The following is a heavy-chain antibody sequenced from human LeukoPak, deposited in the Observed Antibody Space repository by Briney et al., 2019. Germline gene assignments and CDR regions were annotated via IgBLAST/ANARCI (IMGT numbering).Heavy chain of an antibody. CDR3: ATLDYYGSGSYYKGEDAFDI. CDR2: IYYSGST. CDR1: GGSISSSSYY. D-gene: IGHD3-10*01. V-gene: IGHV4-39*01. Sequence: SETLSLTCTVSGGSISSSSYYWGWIRQPPGKGLEWIGSIYYSGSTYYNPSLKSRVTISVDTSKNQFSLKLSSVTAADTAVYYCATLDYYGSGSYYKGEDAFDIWGQGTMVTVSS. J-gene: IGHJ3*02.